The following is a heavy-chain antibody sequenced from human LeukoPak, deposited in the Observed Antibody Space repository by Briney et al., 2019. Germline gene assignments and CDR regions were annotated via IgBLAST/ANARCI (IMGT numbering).Heavy chain of an antibody. CDR3: ARDPYSSSSYFDY. V-gene: IGHV3-64*01. CDR1: GFTFSIYA. J-gene: IGHJ4*02. D-gene: IGHD6-6*01. Sequence: GGSLRLSCAASGFTFSIYAMHWVRQAPGKGLEYVSAISSNGGSTYYANSVKGRFTISRDNSKNTLYLQMNSLRAEDTAVYYCARDPYSSSSYFDYWGQGTLVTVSS. CDR2: ISSNGGST.